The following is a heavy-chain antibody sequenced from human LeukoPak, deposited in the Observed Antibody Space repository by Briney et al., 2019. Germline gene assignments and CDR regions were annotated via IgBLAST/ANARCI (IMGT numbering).Heavy chain of an antibody. V-gene: IGHV3-74*01. CDR3: ARGGVYSTSAVDY. CDR1: GFTFSSYW. CDR2: INTDGSST. Sequence: GRSLRLSCAASGFTFSSYWMHWVRQAPGKGLLWVSRINTDGSSTTYADSVKGRFTISRDNAKNTLYLQMNSLRAEDTAVYYCARGGVYSTSAVDYWGQGTLVTVSS. J-gene: IGHJ4*02. D-gene: IGHD6-6*01.